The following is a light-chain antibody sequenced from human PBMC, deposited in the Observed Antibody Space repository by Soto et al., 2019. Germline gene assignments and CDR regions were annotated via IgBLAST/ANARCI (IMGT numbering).Light chain of an antibody. CDR3: QQFHRAPFT. CDR2: DAF. Sequence: EVVLTQSPGTLSSSPGERAALSCRASQSVTNNMLAWYQQKPGQAPRLLIYDAFRRTTGTPDRFSGSGSGTDFPLTITRLEPEDFAVYYCQQFHRAPFTFGPGTKVDVK. J-gene: IGKJ3*01. CDR1: QSVTNNM. V-gene: IGKV3-20*01.